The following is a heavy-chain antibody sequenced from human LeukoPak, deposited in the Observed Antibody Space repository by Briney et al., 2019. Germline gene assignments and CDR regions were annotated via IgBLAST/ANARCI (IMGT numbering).Heavy chain of an antibody. J-gene: IGHJ3*01. D-gene: IGHD1-26*01. Sequence: SETLSLTCTVSGGSISSYYWSWIRQPPGKGLEWIGYIYYSGSTNYNPSLKSRVTISVDTSKNQFSLKLSSVTAADTAVYYCARDMNRWERSFDVWGQGTMVTVSS. V-gene: IGHV4-59*01. CDR1: GGSISSYY. CDR3: ARDMNRWERSFDV. CDR2: IYYSGST.